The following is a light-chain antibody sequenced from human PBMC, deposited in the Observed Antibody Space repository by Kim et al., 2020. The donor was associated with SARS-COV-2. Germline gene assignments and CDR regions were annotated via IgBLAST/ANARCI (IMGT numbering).Light chain of an antibody. Sequence: SYELTQPLSVSVALGQTARITCGGNNIGSKNVHWYQQKPGQAPVLVIYRDSNRPSGIPERFSGSNSGNTATLTISRAQAGDEADYYCQVWDSITAVFGTGTKVTVL. V-gene: IGLV3-9*01. CDR1: NIGSKN. J-gene: IGLJ1*01. CDR3: QVWDSITAV. CDR2: RDS.